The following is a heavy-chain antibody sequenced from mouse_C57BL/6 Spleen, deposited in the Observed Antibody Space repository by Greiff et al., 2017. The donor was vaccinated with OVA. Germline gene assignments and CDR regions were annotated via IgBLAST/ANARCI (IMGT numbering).Heavy chain of an antibody. J-gene: IGHJ4*01. CDR2: ISSGSSTI. CDR1: GFTFSDYG. V-gene: IGHV5-17*01. CDR3: ARDGLYDAMAY. Sequence: EVQRVESGGGLVKPGGSLKLSCAASGFTFSDYGMHWVRQAPEKGLEWVAYISSGSSTIYYADTVKGRFTISRDNAKNTLFLQMTSLRSEDTAMYYCARDGLYDAMAYWGQGTSVTVSS.